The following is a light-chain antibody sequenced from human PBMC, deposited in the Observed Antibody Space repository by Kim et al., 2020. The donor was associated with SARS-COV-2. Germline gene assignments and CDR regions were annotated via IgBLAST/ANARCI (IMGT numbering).Light chain of an antibody. J-gene: IGLJ2*01. CDR3: QVWENTLRT. CDR2: YDS. V-gene: IGLV3-21*01. CDR1: NIGRKS. Sequence: SVAPGKTATITCGGNNIGRKSIHWYQHKPGQAPVLVIYYDSDRPPGVSERFSASNSGNTATLAISSVEPGDEADYYCQVWENTLRTFGGGTQLTVL.